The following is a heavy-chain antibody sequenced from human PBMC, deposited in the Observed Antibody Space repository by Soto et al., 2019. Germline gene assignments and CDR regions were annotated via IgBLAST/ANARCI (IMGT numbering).Heavy chain of an antibody. CDR1: GGSISSYY. CDR3: ARESSFYCGGDCTYGMDV. Sequence: SETLSLTCTVSGGSISSYYWSWIRQPPGKGLEWIGYIYYSGSTNYNPSLKSRVTISVDTSKNQFSLKLSSVTAADTAVYYCARESSFYCGGDCTYGMDVWGQGTTVTVSS. D-gene: IGHD2-21*02. J-gene: IGHJ6*02. CDR2: IYYSGST. V-gene: IGHV4-59*01.